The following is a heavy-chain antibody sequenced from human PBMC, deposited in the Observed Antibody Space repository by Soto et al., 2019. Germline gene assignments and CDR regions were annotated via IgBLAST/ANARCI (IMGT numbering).Heavy chain of an antibody. CDR1: GFTFSSYS. J-gene: IGHJ4*02. CDR3: AKDLAKYYYDGSGGTPLFDY. V-gene: IGHV3-21*01. D-gene: IGHD3-22*01. CDR2: ISSSSSYI. Sequence: GGSLRLSCAASGFTFSSYSMNWVRQAPGKGLEWVSSISSSSSYIYYADSVKGRFTISRDNAKNSLYLQMNSLRAEDTAVYYCAKDLAKYYYDGSGGTPLFDYWGQGTLVTVSS.